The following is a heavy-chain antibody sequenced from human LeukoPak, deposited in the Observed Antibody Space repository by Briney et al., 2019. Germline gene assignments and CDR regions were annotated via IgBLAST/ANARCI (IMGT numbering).Heavy chain of an antibody. J-gene: IGHJ5*02. CDR3: ARGPFSLSDSSGYWGNFDP. Sequence: SETLSLTCAVYGGSFSGYYWSWIRQPPGKGLEWIGEINHSGSTNYNPSLKSRVTISVDTSENQFSLKLSSVTAADTAVYYCARGPFSLSDSSGYWGNFDPWGQGTLVTVSS. V-gene: IGHV4-34*01. CDR1: GGSFSGYY. D-gene: IGHD3-22*01. CDR2: INHSGST.